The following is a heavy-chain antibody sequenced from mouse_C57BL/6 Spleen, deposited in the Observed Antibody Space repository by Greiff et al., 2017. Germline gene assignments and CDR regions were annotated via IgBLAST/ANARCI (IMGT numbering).Heavy chain of an antibody. CDR2: IYPGSGNT. V-gene: IGHV1-76*01. Sequence: QVQLQQSGAELVRPGASVKLSCKASGYTFTDYYINWVKQRPGQGLEWIARIYPGSGNTYYNETFKGKATLTAEKSSSTAYMQLSSLTSDDSAVYFCARDTGDYFDYWGQGTTLTVSS. CDR1: GYTFTDYY. D-gene: IGHD1-1*02. CDR3: ARDTGDYFDY. J-gene: IGHJ2*01.